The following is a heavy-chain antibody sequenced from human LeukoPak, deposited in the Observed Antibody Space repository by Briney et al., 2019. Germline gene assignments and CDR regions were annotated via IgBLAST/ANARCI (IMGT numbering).Heavy chain of an antibody. Sequence: GASVKVSCTASGYIFSHYYMHWVRQAPGQGLEWMGIINPSGGSTSYAQKFQGRVTMTRDTSTSTVYMELSSLRSEDTAVYYCARATFGGVMDYWGQGTLVTVSS. CDR2: INPSGGST. J-gene: IGHJ4*02. V-gene: IGHV1-46*01. D-gene: IGHD3-16*01. CDR3: ARATFGGVMDY. CDR1: GYIFSHYY.